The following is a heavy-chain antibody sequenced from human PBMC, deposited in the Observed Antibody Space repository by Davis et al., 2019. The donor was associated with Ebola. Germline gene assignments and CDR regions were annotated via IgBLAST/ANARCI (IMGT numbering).Heavy chain of an antibody. V-gene: IGHV4-34*01. J-gene: IGHJ4*02. CDR2: INHSGST. CDR3: ARWRLAAWPYYFDY. Sequence: SETLSLTCAAYGGSFSGYYWSWIRQPPGKGLEWIGEINHSGSTNYNPSLKSRVTISVDTSKNQFSLKLSSVTAADTAVYYCARWRLAAWPYYFDYWGQGTLVTVSS. D-gene: IGHD2-21*01. CDR1: GGSFSGYY.